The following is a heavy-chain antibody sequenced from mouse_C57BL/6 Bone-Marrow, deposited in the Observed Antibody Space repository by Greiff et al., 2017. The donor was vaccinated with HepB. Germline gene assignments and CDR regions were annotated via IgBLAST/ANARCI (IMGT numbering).Heavy chain of an antibody. V-gene: IGHV14-4*01. CDR3: TTTTAPEDY. Sequence: VQLQQSGAELVRPGASVKLSCTASGFNIKDDYMHWVKQRPEQGLEWIGWIDPENGDTEYASKFQGKATITADTSSNTAYLQLSSLTSEDTAVYYCTTTTAPEDYWGQGTTRTVSS. CDR2: IDPENGDT. D-gene: IGHD1-2*01. CDR1: GFNIKDDY. J-gene: IGHJ2*01.